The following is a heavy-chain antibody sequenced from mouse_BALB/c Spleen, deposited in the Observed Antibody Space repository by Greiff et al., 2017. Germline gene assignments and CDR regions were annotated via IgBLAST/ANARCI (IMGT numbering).Heavy chain of an antibody. V-gene: IGHV1-74*01. J-gene: IGHJ2*01. Sequence: VQLHQPGAELVRPGASVKLSCKASGYSFTSYWLNWVKQRPGQGLEWIGMIHPSDSDTRLNQKFKDKATLTVDKSSSTAYMQLSSPTSEDSAVDNGARSYDWHFDYWGQGTTVTVSA. CDR1: GYSFTSYW. CDR2: IHPSDSDT. CDR3: ARSYDWHFDY. D-gene: IGHD1-1*01.